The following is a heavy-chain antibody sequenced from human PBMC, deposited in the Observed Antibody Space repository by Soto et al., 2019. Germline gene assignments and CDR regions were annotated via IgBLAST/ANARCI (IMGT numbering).Heavy chain of an antibody. Sequence: QVQLVESGGGVVQTGRALRLSCAASGFTFSNYGMHWVRQAPGKGLEWVAAISFDGSNEYYADSVKGRLTISRDNSKNTLYLQMNSLRAEDTAVYFCAKSTWVATVVHCHHWGQGTLVTVSS. CDR3: AKSTWVATVVHCHH. V-gene: IGHV3-30*18. J-gene: IGHJ4*02. D-gene: IGHD5-12*01. CDR2: ISFDGSNE. CDR1: GFTFSNYG.